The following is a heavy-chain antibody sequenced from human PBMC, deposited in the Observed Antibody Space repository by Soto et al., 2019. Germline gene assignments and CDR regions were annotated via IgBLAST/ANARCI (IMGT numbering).Heavy chain of an antibody. V-gene: IGHV3-23*01. D-gene: IGHD2-21*01. Sequence: PGGSLRLSCAASGFTFSDYAMSWVRQAPGKGLEWVSAITSGGRTYYADSVKGRFTISRDNSKNMVFLQMNSLRAEDTALYYCAKDCSRQPAVPLDYWGQGTLVTVSS. J-gene: IGHJ4*02. CDR1: GFTFSDYA. CDR3: AKDCSRQPAVPLDY. CDR2: ITSGGRT.